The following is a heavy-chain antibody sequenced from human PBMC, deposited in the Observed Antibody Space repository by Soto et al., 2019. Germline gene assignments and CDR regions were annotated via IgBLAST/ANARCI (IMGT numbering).Heavy chain of an antibody. D-gene: IGHD6-19*01. CDR2: ISGNGNYI. Sequence: EVQLLESGGALVQPGGSLRLSCAASEFTFSNYSMSWVRQAPGKGLEGVSSISGNGNYIFYADSVKGRFTIPRDNSKKTLYLRMDSLRAEDTAVYYCAKCSTGGCINYYFDYWGQGTLVTVSS. CDR3: AKCSTGGCINYYFDY. V-gene: IGHV3-23*01. CDR1: EFTFSNYS. J-gene: IGHJ4*02.